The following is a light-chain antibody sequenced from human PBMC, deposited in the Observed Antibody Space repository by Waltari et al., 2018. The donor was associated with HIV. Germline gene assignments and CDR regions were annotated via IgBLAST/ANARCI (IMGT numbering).Light chain of an antibody. CDR1: SPNIGRNT. CDR3: AAWDDSLNGHWV. CDR2: SDT. J-gene: IGLJ3*02. Sequence: QSVLTQPPSASGPPGQRVTMSCSGSSPNIGRNTVTWYQQLPGTAPKLLIFSDTQRPSGVPDRVSGSKSGTSASLAISGLQSEDEGDYYCAAWDDSLNGHWVFGGGTRVTVL. V-gene: IGLV1-44*01.